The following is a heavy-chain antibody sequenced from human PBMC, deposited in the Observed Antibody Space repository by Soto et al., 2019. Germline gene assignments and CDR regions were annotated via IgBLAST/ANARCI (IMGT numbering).Heavy chain of an antibody. D-gene: IGHD3-22*01. Sequence: QVQLQESGPGLVKPSQTLSLTCTVSVASISSGGYYWSWIRQHPGEGLEWIGYIYYSGSTSYNPSLKSRVTLSVDTPKNQFSLKLSSVTAADTAVYYCARESKYDTSGYPPWFAPWGQGTLVTVSS. CDR1: VASISSGGYY. V-gene: IGHV4-31*03. CDR2: IYYSGST. J-gene: IGHJ5*02. CDR3: ARESKYDTSGYPPWFAP.